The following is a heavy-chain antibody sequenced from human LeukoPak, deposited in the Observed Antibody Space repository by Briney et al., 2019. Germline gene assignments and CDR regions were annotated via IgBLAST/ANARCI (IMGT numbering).Heavy chain of an antibody. V-gene: IGHV3-30*04. J-gene: IGHJ6*03. CDR3: AKELWSYGSHYYYMDV. CDR2: ISYDGSNK. Sequence: HPGGSLRLSCAASEFTFSSYAMHWVRQAPGKGLEWVAVISYDGSNKYYADSVKDRFTISRDNSKNTLYLQMNSLRAEDTAVYYCAKELWSYGSHYYYMDVWGKGTTVTISS. D-gene: IGHD3-10*01. CDR1: EFTFSSYA.